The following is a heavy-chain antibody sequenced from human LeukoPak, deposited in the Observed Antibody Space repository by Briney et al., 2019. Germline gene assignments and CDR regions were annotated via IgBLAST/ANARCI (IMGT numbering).Heavy chain of an antibody. J-gene: IGHJ4*02. CDR1: GYTFTGYY. CDR3: ARDRIAAAENDY. V-gene: IGHV1-2*02. Sequence: GASVKVSCKASGYTFTGYYMHWVRQAPGQGLVWMGWINPNSGGTNYAQKFQGRVTMTRDTSISTAYMELSRLRSDDTAVYYCARDRIAAAENDYWGQGTLVTVSS. CDR2: INPNSGGT. D-gene: IGHD6-13*01.